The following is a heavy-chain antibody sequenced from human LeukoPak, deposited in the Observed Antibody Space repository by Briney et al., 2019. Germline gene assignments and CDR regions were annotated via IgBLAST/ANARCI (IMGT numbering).Heavy chain of an antibody. V-gene: IGHV1-69*05. Sequence: SVKVSCKAFGGSFSREAISWVRQAPGQGLEWMGGIIPIFGTANYAQKFQGRVTITTDESTSTAYMEVSSLRSEDTAVYYCGRKAGDCGGGSCYSIDYWGPGTLVTVSS. J-gene: IGHJ4*02. D-gene: IGHD2-15*01. CDR1: GGSFSREA. CDR2: IIPIFGTA. CDR3: GRKAGDCGGGSCYSIDY.